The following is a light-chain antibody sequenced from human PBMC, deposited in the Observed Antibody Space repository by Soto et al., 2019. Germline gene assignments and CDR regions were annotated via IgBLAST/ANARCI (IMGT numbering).Light chain of an antibody. CDR1: QRVSDNY. V-gene: IGKV3-20*01. J-gene: IGKJ4*01. Sequence: EIVLTQSPGTLSFSPGERATLSCRASQRVSDNYLAWYQQKPGQAPRLLIYAASSMATGIPDRFDGSGSGTDFTLTISRLEPEDFAVYYCQQYNKWPLTFGGGTKVDIK. CDR3: QQYNKWPLT. CDR2: AAS.